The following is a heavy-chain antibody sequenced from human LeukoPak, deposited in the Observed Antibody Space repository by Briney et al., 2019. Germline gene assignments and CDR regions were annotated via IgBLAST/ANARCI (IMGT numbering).Heavy chain of an antibody. Sequence: GGSLRLSCATSGFSFSTYTMSWVRQAPAKGLEWIRSSSVDGGRTTDGDSVQGRFTKYRDNTKNTIYLQMNSLRVDDTAVYYCASIGGWGTYPLDRWGQGPMVTVSS. D-gene: IGHD2-8*01. V-gene: IGHV3-23*01. J-gene: IGHJ5*02. CDR2: SSVDGGRT. CDR1: GFSFSTYT. CDR3: ASIGGWGTYPLDR.